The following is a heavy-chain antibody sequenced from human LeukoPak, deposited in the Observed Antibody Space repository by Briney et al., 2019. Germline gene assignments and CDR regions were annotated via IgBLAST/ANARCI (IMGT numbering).Heavy chain of an antibody. D-gene: IGHD2-21*01. CDR3: TRGDGVKASFGTGSWYFDL. CDR1: GGSFNNYY. V-gene: IGHV4-34*01. CDR2: INHSGTT. Sequence: PSETLYLTCVVYGGSFNNYYWSWIRQPPGKGLEWIAEINHSGTTNYNPSLKSRVAMSVDTSKNQFSLRLNSVTAADMAVYYCTRGDGVKASFGTGSWYFDLWGRGTLVTVSS. J-gene: IGHJ2*01.